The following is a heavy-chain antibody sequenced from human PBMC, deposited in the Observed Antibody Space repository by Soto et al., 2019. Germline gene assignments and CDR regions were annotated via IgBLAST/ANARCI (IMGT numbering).Heavy chain of an antibody. CDR1: GGSFSGYY. CDR3: ARGGYCSGGTCYRWFDP. Sequence: QVQLLQWGAGLLKPSETLSLTCAVYGGSFSGYYWSWIRQPPGKGLEWIGEINHSGSTNYHPSLKSRVTISVDTSKNQFSLKLSSVTAADTAVYYWARGGYCSGGTCYRWFDPWGQGTLVTVSS. D-gene: IGHD2-15*01. CDR2: INHSGST. V-gene: IGHV4-34*02. J-gene: IGHJ5*02.